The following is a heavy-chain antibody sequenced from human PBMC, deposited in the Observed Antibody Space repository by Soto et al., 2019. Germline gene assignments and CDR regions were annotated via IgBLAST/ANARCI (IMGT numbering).Heavy chain of an antibody. CDR1: GYTFSRYG. Sequence: ASVKVSCKTSGYTFSRYGISWVRQAPGQGLEWMGWISGYNGDTNYAQKVQGRVTMTIDTSTYTAYMELRSLTSDDAAIYYCAKNGQPPYYYYGMDVWGQGTTVTVSS. CDR2: ISGYNGDT. CDR3: AKNGQPPYYYYGMDV. J-gene: IGHJ6*02. V-gene: IGHV1-18*01. D-gene: IGHD2-8*01.